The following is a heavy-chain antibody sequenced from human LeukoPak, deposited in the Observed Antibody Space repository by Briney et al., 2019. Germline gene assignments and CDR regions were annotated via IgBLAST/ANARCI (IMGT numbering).Heavy chain of an antibody. D-gene: IGHD6-6*01. CDR3: ASGGIAARVGGFDY. Sequence: SVKVSCKASGGTFSSYAISWVRQAPGQGLEWMGGIIPIFGTANYAQKFQGRVTITTDESTSTAYMELSSLRSEDTAVYYSASGGIAARVGGFDYWGQGTLVTVSS. J-gene: IGHJ4*02. CDR2: IIPIFGTA. V-gene: IGHV1-69*05. CDR1: GGTFSSYA.